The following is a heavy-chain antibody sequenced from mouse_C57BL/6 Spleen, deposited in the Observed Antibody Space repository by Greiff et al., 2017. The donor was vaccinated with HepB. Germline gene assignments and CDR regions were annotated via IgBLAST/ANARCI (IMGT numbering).Heavy chain of an antibody. CDR2: IYPGSGST. CDR1: GYTFTSYW. J-gene: IGHJ1*03. Sequence: QVQLQQPGAELVKPGASVTMSCKASGYTFTSYWITWVKQRPGQGLEWIGDIYPGSGSTNYNEKFKSQATLTVDTSSSTAYMQLSSLTSEDSAVYYCARVYPPVWYFDVWGTGTTVTVSS. CDR3: ARVYPPVWYFDV. V-gene: IGHV1-55*01. D-gene: IGHD1-1*01.